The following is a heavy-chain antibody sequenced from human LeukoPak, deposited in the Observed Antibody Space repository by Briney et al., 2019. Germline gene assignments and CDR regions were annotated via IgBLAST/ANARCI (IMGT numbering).Heavy chain of an antibody. V-gene: IGHV3-49*04. Sequence: GGSLRLSCTASGFTFGDYAMSWVRQAPGKGLEWAGFIRSKAYGGTTEYAASVKGRFTISRDDSKSIAYLQMNSLKTEDTAVYYCTRVIRSSSRPPPPHHYYYYGMDVWGQGTTVTVPS. CDR2: IRSKAYGGTT. CDR3: TRVIRSSSRPPPPHHYYYYGMDV. D-gene: IGHD6-6*01. J-gene: IGHJ6*02. CDR1: GFTFGDYA.